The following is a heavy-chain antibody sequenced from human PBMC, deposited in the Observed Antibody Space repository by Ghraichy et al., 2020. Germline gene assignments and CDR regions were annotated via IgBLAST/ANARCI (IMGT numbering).Heavy chain of an antibody. CDR2: INQGGSEK. J-gene: IGHJ6*02. CDR3: ARGHYGMDV. Sequence: GGSLRLSCAASGFTFSSYWMIWVRQVPGRGLEWVAYINQGGSEKDYMDSVKGRFAISRDNAEKSVYLQMNSLRVEDTAVYYCARGHYGMDVWGQGTTVTVSS. V-gene: IGHV3-7*03. CDR1: GFTFSSYW.